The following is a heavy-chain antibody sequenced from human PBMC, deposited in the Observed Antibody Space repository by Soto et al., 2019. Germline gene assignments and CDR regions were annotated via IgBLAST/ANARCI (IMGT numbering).Heavy chain of an antibody. D-gene: IGHD3-10*01. J-gene: IGHJ3*02. CDR1: GYTFTSYG. CDR3: ARVLSTYYYGSGSYTNAFDI. CDR2: ISAYNGNT. Sequence: QVQLVQSGAEVKKPGASVKVSCKASGYTFTSYGISWVRQAPGQGLEWMGWISAYNGNTNYAQKLQGRVTMTTDTSTSTAYMELRSLRSDVTAVYYCARVLSTYYYGSGSYTNAFDIWGQGTMVTVSS. V-gene: IGHV1-18*01.